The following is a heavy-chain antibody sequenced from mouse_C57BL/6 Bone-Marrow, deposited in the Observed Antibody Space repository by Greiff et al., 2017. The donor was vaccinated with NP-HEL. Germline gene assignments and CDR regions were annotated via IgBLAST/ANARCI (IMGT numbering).Heavy chain of an antibody. D-gene: IGHD1-1*01. CDR1: GYSITSGYY. Sequence: EVQLQESGPGLVKPSQSLSLTCSVTGYSITSGYYWNWIRQFPGNKLEWMGYISYDGSNNYNPSLKNRISITRDTSKNQFFLKLNSVTTEDTATYYCARDKDYYGSSFYYAMDYWGQGTSVTVSS. CDR2: ISYDGSN. CDR3: ARDKDYYGSSFYYAMDY. J-gene: IGHJ4*01. V-gene: IGHV3-6*01.